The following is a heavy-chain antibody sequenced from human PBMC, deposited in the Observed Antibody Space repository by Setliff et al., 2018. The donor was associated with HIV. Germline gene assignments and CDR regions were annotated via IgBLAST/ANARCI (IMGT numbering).Heavy chain of an antibody. CDR2: INPSGGST. CDR1: GYTFTSYH. Sequence: ASVKVSCKTSGYTFTSYHIHWVRQAPGLGLEWMGIINPSGGSTSYAQKFQGRVTMTRDTSISTAYLDLSRLRSDDTAVYYCVKDIDSEDWRWGQGTLVTVSS. V-gene: IGHV1-46*01. D-gene: IGHD3-22*01. J-gene: IGHJ4*02. CDR3: VKDIDSEDWR.